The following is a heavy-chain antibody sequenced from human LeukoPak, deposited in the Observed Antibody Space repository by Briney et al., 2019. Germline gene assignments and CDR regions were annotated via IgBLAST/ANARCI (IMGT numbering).Heavy chain of an antibody. CDR3: ARESRDTAIVVDY. D-gene: IGHD5-18*01. CDR1: GGSISNYY. V-gene: IGHV4-59*01. CDR2: LYYSGST. Sequence: SETLSLTCTVSGGSISNYYWSWIRQPPGKGLEWIGYLYYSGSTNYNPSLKSRVTISVDSSKNQFSLKLSSVTAADTAVYYCARESRDTAIVVDYWGQGTLVTVSS. J-gene: IGHJ4*02.